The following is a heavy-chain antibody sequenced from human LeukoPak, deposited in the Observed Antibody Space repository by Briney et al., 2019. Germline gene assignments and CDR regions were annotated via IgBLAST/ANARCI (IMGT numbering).Heavy chain of an antibody. CDR3: AKDWDSSGWYNPTVDY. V-gene: IGHV3-23*01. CDR2: ISGSGGST. Sequence: GGSLRLSCAASGFTFSSYAMSWVRQAPGKGLEWVSAISGSGGSTYYADSVKGRFTISRDNSKNTLCLQMNSLRAEDTAVYYCAKDWDSSGWYNPTVDYWGQGTLVTVSS. D-gene: IGHD6-19*01. CDR1: GFTFSSYA. J-gene: IGHJ4*02.